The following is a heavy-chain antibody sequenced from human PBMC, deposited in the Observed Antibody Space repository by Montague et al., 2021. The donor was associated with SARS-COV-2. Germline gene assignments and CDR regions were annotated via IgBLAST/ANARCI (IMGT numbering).Heavy chain of an antibody. J-gene: IGHJ6*02. Sequence: TLSLTCTVSGGSITRGGYYSSWIRQPSVKGLEGIGRMYTSGSTKYNPSLKSRVTMSLDTSKNQTSLKVSSVTATDTAVYDCARHERFDYYYGMDVWGRGTTVTVSS. CDR2: MYTSGST. V-gene: IGHV4-61*02. CDR1: GGSITRGGYY. D-gene: IGHD3-10*01. CDR3: ARHERFDYYYGMDV.